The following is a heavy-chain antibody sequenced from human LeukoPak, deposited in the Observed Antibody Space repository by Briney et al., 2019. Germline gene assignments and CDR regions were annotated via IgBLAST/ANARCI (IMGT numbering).Heavy chain of an antibody. Sequence: PSETLSLTCTVSGGSISSYYWSWIRQPPGEGLEWIGYIYYSGSTNYNPSLKSRVTISVDTSKNQFSLKLSSVTAADTAVYYCASGLRTTVTTYYFDYWGQGTLVTVSS. CDR1: GGSISSYY. CDR2: IYYSGST. J-gene: IGHJ4*02. V-gene: IGHV4-59*01. CDR3: ASGLRTTVTTYYFDY. D-gene: IGHD4-17*01.